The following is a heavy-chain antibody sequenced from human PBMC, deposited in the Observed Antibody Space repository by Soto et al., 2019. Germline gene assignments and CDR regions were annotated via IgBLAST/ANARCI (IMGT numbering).Heavy chain of an antibody. CDR2: IYSNGDT. Sequence: SETLSLTCSVSSDSMSSGGYYWSWIRQHPGKGLEWIGYIYSNGDTYYNPSLKSRVTISVDTSKNQFSLNLTSVTAADTAVYYCARRGGSSSGYYYYAMDVWGQGTTVTVSS. V-gene: IGHV4-31*03. J-gene: IGHJ6*02. CDR3: ARRGGSSSGYYYYAMDV. D-gene: IGHD6-6*01. CDR1: SDSMSSGGYY.